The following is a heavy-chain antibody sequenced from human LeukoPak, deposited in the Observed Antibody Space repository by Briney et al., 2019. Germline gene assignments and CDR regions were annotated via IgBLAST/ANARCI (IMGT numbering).Heavy chain of an antibody. J-gene: IGHJ4*02. CDR2: INSDGSST. CDR1: GSTFSSYW. D-gene: IGHD3-16*02. CDR3: ARDKGVIGTFDY. Sequence: SGGSLRLSCAASGSTFSSYWMHWVRQAPGKGLVWVSRINSDGSSTSYADSVKGRFTISRDNAKNTLYLQMNSLRAEDTAVYYCARDKGVIGTFDYWGQGTLVTVSS. V-gene: IGHV3-74*01.